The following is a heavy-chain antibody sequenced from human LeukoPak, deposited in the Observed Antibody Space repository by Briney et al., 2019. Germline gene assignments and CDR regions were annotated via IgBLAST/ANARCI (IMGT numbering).Heavy chain of an antibody. D-gene: IGHD6-13*01. CDR1: GFTFSSYS. Sequence: GGSLRLSCAASGFTFSSYSMNWVRQAPGKGLEWVSSISSSSSYIYYADSVKGRFTTSRDNAKNSLYLQMNSLRAEDTAVYYCARVSGLSSSWYILDYWGQGTLVTVSS. CDR3: ARVSGLSSSWYILDY. V-gene: IGHV3-21*01. J-gene: IGHJ4*02. CDR2: ISSSSSYI.